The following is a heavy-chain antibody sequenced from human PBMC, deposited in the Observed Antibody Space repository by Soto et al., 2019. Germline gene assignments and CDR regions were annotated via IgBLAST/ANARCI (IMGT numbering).Heavy chain of an antibody. V-gene: IGHV4-59*01. Sequence: SETLSLTCTVSGGSISSYYWSWIRQPPGKGLEWIGYIYYSGSTNYNPSLKSRVTISVDTSKNQFSLKLSSVTAADTAVYYCARISPNCSGGRCYYYFDYWGQGTLVTVSS. D-gene: IGHD2-15*01. CDR1: GGSISSYY. CDR3: ARISPNCSGGRCYYYFDY. CDR2: IYYSGST. J-gene: IGHJ4*02.